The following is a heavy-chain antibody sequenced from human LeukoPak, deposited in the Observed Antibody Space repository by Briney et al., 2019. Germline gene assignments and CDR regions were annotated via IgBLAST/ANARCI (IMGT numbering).Heavy chain of an antibody. CDR2: IYYSGST. D-gene: IGHD6-19*01. V-gene: IGHV4-31*03. Sequence: SQTLSLTCTVSGGSISSGGYYWSWIRQHPGKGLEWIGYIYYSGSTYYNPSLKSRVTISVDTSKNQFSLKLSSVTAADTAVYYCARDRVAVAGTTLGFDYWGQGTLVTVSS. J-gene: IGHJ4*02. CDR3: ARDRVAVAGTTLGFDY. CDR1: GGSISSGGYY.